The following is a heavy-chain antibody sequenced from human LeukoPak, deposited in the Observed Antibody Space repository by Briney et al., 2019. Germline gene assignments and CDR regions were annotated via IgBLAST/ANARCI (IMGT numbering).Heavy chain of an antibody. J-gene: IGHJ3*02. CDR2: VTANGGGT. V-gene: IGHV3-43*02. D-gene: IGHD1-14*01. CDR1: GFTFDDYA. Sequence: PGGSLRLSCAASGFTFDDYAMHWVRQAPGKGPEWVSYVTANGGGTYYADSVKGRFVISRDNSKNSLYLQMNILRPGDTALYYCAKILNPHAFDIWGQGTMVTVSS. CDR3: AKILNPHAFDI.